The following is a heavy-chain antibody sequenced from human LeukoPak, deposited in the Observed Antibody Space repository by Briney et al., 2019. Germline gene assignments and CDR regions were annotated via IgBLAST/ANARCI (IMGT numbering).Heavy chain of an antibody. Sequence: PSETLSLTCTVSGGSTSSGSYYWSWIRQPAGKGLEWIGRIYTSGSTNYNPSLKSRVTISVDTSKNQFSLKLSSVTAADTAVYYCARGPNYPSPSPFDYWGQGTLVTVSS. CDR1: GGSTSSGSYY. D-gene: IGHD5-24*01. CDR2: IYTSGST. CDR3: ARGPNYPSPSPFDY. J-gene: IGHJ4*02. V-gene: IGHV4-61*02.